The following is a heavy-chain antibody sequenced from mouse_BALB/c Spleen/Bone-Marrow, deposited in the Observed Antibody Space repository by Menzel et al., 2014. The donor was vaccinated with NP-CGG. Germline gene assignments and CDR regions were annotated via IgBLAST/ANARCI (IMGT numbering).Heavy chain of an antibody. J-gene: IGHJ4*01. CDR3: AREVSMDY. V-gene: IGHV5-4*02. CDR1: GFTFSDYY. Sequence: EVKLVESGGGLVKPGGSLKLSCAASGFTFSDYYMYWVRQTPEKRLEWVATIGDGGSYTYYPDSVKGRFTISRDNAKNNLFLQLSSLKSEDTAMYYCAREVSMDYWGQGTSVTVSS. CDR2: IGDGGSYT.